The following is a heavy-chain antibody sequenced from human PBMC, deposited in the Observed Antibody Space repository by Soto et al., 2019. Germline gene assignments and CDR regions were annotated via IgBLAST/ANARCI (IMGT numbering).Heavy chain of an antibody. Sequence: QVQLVQSGAEVKKPGASVKVSCKASGYTFTSYGISWVRQAPGQGFEWMGWISAYNGNTNYAQKLQGRVTMTTHTSMSIVYMERRGLRSDDTAVYYCSRDWTAFYDIFTGYSTNLFDLWGQGTLVTVSS. J-gene: IGHJ5*02. CDR3: SRDWTAFYDIFTGYSTNLFDL. CDR2: ISAYNGNT. V-gene: IGHV1-18*01. D-gene: IGHD3-9*01. CDR1: GYTFTSYG.